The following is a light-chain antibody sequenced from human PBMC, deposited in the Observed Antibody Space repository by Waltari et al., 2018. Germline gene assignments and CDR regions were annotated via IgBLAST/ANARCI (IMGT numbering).Light chain of an antibody. CDR3: SSYTSSGVV. V-gene: IGLV2-14*01. J-gene: IGLJ2*01. CDR1: GSDVGGYDD. Sequence: QSALTQPASVSGSPGPAIIICCNGTGSDVGGYDDVSWYQQYPGKAPRLIIYDVYKRPSGVSNRFSGSKSDNTASLTISGLQAEDESVYYCSSYTSSGVVVGGGTKLTVL. CDR2: DVY.